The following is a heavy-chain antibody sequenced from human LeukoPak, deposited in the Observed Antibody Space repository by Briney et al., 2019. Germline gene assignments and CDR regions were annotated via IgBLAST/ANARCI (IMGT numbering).Heavy chain of an antibody. V-gene: IGHV3-30-3*01. D-gene: IGHD4-17*01. CDR3: ASGGYGDYSSYYYGMDV. J-gene: IGHJ6*02. CDR2: ISYDGSNK. Sequence: GRSLRLSCAASGFTFSSYAMHWVRQAPGKGLEGVAVISYDGSNKYYADSVKGRFTISRDNSKNTLYLQMNSLRAEDTAVYYCASGGYGDYSSYYYGMDVWGQGTTVTVSS. CDR1: GFTFSSYA.